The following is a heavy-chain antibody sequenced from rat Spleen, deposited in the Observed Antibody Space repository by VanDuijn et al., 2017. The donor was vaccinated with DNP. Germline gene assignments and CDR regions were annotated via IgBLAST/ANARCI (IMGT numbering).Heavy chain of an antibody. CDR2: IKAKSNNYAT. Sequence: EAEVLESGGGLVQPGTSLKLSCATSGFTFSTAWTYWYRQFPETRLEWVARIKAKSNNYATDYTESVKGRFTISRDDSKSSIYLQMNNLKEEDTAIYYCAAPSYWGQGVMVTVSS. CDR3: AAPSY. V-gene: IGHV6-6*01. CDR1: GFTFSTAW. J-gene: IGHJ2*01.